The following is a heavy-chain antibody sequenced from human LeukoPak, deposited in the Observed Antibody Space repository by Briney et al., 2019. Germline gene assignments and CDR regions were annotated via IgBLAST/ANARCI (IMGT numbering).Heavy chain of an antibody. CDR3: ARATYYYDSSGRTDAFDT. CDR1: GGSISSGSYY. CDR2: IYTSGST. D-gene: IGHD3-22*01. V-gene: IGHV4-61*02. J-gene: IGHJ3*02. Sequence: PSETLSLTCTVSGGSISSGSYYWSWIRQPAGKGLKWIGRIYTSGSTNYNPSLKSRVTISVDTSKNQFSLKLSSVTAADTAVYYCARATYYYDSSGRTDAFDTWGQGTMVTVSS.